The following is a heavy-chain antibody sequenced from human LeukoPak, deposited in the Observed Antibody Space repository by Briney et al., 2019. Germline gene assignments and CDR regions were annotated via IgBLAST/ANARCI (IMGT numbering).Heavy chain of an antibody. CDR3: ARGGQGDGYSADDAFDI. CDR1: GDSVSSKSAA. Sequence: SQTLSLTCAISGDSVSSKSAAWNWIRQSPSRGLEWLGRTSYRSKWYNDYAVPVKSRITINPDTSKNQFSLQLNSVTPEDTAVYYCARGGQGDGYSADDAFDIWGQGTLVTVSS. CDR2: TSYRSKWYN. D-gene: IGHD5-24*01. J-gene: IGHJ3*02. V-gene: IGHV6-1*01.